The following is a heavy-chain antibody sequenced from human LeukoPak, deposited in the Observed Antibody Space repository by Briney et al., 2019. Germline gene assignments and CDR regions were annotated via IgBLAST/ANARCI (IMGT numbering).Heavy chain of an antibody. CDR1: EFMFRKSW. Sequence: GGSLRLSCVASEFMFRKSWMTWFRQAPGKGLEWVANIKQDGSEKYYVDSVKGRFTISRDNAKNSLYLQMNSLRAEDTAVYYCARDDYYDSSGYSTFDYWGPGTLVTVSS. V-gene: IGHV3-7*01. J-gene: IGHJ4*02. D-gene: IGHD3-22*01. CDR3: ARDDYYDSSGYSTFDY. CDR2: IKQDGSEK.